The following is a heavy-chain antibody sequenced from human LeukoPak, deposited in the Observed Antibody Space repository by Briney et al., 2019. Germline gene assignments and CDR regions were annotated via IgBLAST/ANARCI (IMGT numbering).Heavy chain of an antibody. V-gene: IGHV3-23*01. CDR3: AKEHSSGYLFFLA. CDR2: ISGSGDDT. J-gene: IGHJ4*02. Sequence: TGGSLRLSCAASGFTFSSYGMTWVRQAPGKGLEWVSEISGSGDDTYYADSVKGRFIISRDNSKNTLYLQMNSLRAEDTAVYYCAKEHSSGYLFFLAGGQGTLVTVSS. D-gene: IGHD3-22*01. CDR1: GFTFSSYG.